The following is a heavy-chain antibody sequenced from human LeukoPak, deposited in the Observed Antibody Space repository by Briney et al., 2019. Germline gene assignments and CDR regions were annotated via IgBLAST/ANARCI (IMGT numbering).Heavy chain of an antibody. Sequence: GGSLRLSCAASGFTFSDYYMSWLRQAPGKGAEWVSYISSSGSTIDYADSVKGRFTISWDNAKNSLYLQMNSLRAEDTAVYFCASGTYYFDFWGQGTLVTVSS. CDR2: ISSSGSTI. V-gene: IGHV3-11*01. CDR1: GFTFSDYY. D-gene: IGHD1-26*01. J-gene: IGHJ4*02. CDR3: ASGTYYFDF.